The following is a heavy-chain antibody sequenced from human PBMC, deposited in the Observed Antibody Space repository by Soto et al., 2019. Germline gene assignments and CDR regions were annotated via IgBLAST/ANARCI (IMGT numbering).Heavy chain of an antibody. CDR2: INPNSGGT. D-gene: IGHD2-2*01. Sequence: ASVKVSCKASGYTFTGYYMHCVRQAPGQGLEWMGWINPNSGGTNYAQKFQGRVTMTRDTSISTAYMELSRLRSDDTAVYYCARGGVPAAIYYYGMDVWGQGTTVTVSS. J-gene: IGHJ6*02. CDR1: GYTFTGYY. V-gene: IGHV1-2*02. CDR3: ARGGVPAAIYYYGMDV.